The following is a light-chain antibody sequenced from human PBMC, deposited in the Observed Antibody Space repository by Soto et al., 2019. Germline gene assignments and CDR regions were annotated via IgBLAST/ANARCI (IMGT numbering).Light chain of an antibody. J-gene: IGLJ1*01. Sequence: QAVLTQPASLCGPPRQMITICSTGTSSDIAASDYVSWFQQHPGNAPKLMIYEVSNRPSGVSNRFSGSKSGNTAYLTISGLQVEDEADYFCFSFTTSGTHVFGTGTKVTVL. CDR2: EVS. CDR1: SSDIAASDY. V-gene: IGLV2-14*01. CDR3: FSFTTSGTHV.